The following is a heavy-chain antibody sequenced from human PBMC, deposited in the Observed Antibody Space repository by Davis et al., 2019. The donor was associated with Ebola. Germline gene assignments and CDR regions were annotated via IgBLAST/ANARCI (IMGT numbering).Heavy chain of an antibody. Sequence: ESLKISCTVSGASISSYSWSWIRQSPGKGLEWIGYVSDTWSTEFNPSLMSRVSILVDTSKNQFSLDLTSVTAADTAVYYCARHESGHSGSFDSWGQGTLVTVSS. CDR3: ARHESGHSGSFDS. CDR1: GASISSYS. J-gene: IGHJ4*02. CDR2: VSDTWST. D-gene: IGHD5-12*01. V-gene: IGHV4-59*08.